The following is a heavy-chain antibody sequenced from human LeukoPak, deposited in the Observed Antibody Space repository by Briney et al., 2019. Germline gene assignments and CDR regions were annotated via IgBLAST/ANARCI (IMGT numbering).Heavy chain of an antibody. CDR3: AKSRGWFGEFRTNWFDP. V-gene: IGHV3-30*18. Sequence: PGRSLRLSCAASGFTFSSYGMHWVRQAPGKGLEWVAVISYGGSNKYYADSVKGRFTISRDNSKNTLYLQMNSLRAEDTAVYYCAKSRGWFGEFRTNWFDPWGQGTLVTVSS. D-gene: IGHD3-10*01. CDR1: GFTFSSYG. J-gene: IGHJ5*02. CDR2: ISYGGSNK.